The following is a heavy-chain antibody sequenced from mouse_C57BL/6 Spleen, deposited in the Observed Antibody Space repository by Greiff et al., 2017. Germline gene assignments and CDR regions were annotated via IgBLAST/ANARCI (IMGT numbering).Heavy chain of an antibody. D-gene: IGHD2-2*01. J-gene: IGHJ4*01. V-gene: IGHV1-26*01. CDR2: INPNNGGT. CDR1: GYTFTDYY. Sequence: VQLQQSGPELVKPGASVKISCKASGYTFTDYYMNWVKQSHGKSLEWIGDINPNNGGTSYNQKFKGKATLTVDKSSSTAYMELRSLTSEDSAVYYCARPEGYDGAMDYWGQGTSVTVSS. CDR3: ARPEGYDGAMDY.